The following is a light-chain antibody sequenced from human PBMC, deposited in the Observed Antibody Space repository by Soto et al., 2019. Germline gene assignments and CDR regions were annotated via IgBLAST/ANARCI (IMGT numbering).Light chain of an antibody. J-gene: IGKJ4*01. CDR2: AAS. CDR3: QKYNSAPLT. V-gene: IGKV1-27*01. CDR1: QGIGAY. Sequence: DIPMTQSPSSLSAPLGDRVTITCRASQGIGAYLAWFQQRPGNVPKLLIYAASTLQSGVPSRFSGSGSGTDFTLTISSLQPEDVATYYCQKYNSAPLTFGGGTKVEIK.